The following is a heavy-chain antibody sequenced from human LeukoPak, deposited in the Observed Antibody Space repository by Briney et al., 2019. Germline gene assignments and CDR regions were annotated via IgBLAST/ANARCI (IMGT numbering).Heavy chain of an antibody. D-gene: IGHD6-13*01. CDR2: INPNSGGT. V-gene: IGHV1-2*02. J-gene: IGHJ4*02. CDR1: GYTFTGYY. Sequence: ASVKVSCKASGYTFTGYYMHWVRQAPGQGLEWMGWINPNSGGTNYAQKFQGRVTMTRDTSISTAYMELSKLRSDDTAVYYCASSSIAAAGTFDYWGQGTPVTVSS. CDR3: ASSSIAAAGTFDY.